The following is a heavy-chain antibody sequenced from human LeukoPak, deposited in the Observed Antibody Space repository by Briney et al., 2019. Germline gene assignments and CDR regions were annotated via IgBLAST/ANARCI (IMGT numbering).Heavy chain of an antibody. D-gene: IGHD3-22*01. V-gene: IGHV1-2*06. CDR1: GYTFTGYY. J-gene: IGHJ4*02. CDR2: INPSSGGT. Sequence: ASVKVSCKASGYTFTGYYMHWVRQAPGQGLEWMGRINPSSGGTNYAQKFQGRVTMTRDTSISTAYMELSRLRSDDTAVYYCARAIPLPNYYDSSGYYGRWGQGTLVTVSS. CDR3: ARAIPLPNYYDSSGYYGR.